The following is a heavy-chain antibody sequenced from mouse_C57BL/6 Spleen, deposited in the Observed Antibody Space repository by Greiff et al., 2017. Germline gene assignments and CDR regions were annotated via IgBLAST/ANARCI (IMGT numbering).Heavy chain of an antibody. D-gene: IGHD2-2*01. J-gene: IGHJ4*01. CDR3: ARFGYYGYDYYAMDY. CDR1: GYTFTSYW. CDR2: INPSSGYT. Sequence: QVQLQQSGAELAKPGASVKLSCKASGYTFTSYWMHWVKQRPGQGLEWIGYINPSSGYTKYNQKFKDKATLTADQSSSTAYMQLSSLTYEDSAVYYGARFGYYGYDYYAMDYWGQGTSVTVSS. V-gene: IGHV1-7*01.